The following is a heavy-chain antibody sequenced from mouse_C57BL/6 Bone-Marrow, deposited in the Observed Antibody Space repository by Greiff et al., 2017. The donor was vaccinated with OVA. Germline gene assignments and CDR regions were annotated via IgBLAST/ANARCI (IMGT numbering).Heavy chain of an antibody. CDR1: GYSITSGYY. D-gene: IGHD2-4*01. CDR2: ISYDGSN. CDR3: ARTVYYDYDGLCLGFAY. V-gene: IGHV3-6*01. J-gene: IGHJ3*01. Sequence: EVQLVESGPGLVKPSQSLSLTCSVTGYSITSGYYWNWIRQFPGNKLEWMGYISYDGSNNYNPSLKNRISITRDTSKNQFFLKLNSVTTEDTATYYCARTVYYDYDGLCLGFAYWGQGTLVTVSA.